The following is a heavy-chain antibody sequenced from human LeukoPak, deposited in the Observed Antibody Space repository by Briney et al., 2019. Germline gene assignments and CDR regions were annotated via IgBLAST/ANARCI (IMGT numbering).Heavy chain of an antibody. V-gene: IGHV4-4*09. J-gene: IGHJ3*02. D-gene: IGHD1-26*01. CDR2: IYTSGST. CDR3: ASSESGSYSDAFDI. CDR1: GGSIGSYY. Sequence: SETLSLTCTVSGGSIGSYYWSWIRQPPGKGLEWIGYIYTSGSTNYNPSLKSRVTISVDTSKNQFSLKLSSVTAADTAVYYCASSESGSYSDAFDIWGQGTMVTVSS.